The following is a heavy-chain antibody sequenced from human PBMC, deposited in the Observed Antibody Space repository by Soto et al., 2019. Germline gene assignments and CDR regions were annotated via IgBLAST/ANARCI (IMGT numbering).Heavy chain of an antibody. D-gene: IGHD6-6*01. CDR1: GGSFSGYY. J-gene: IGHJ4*02. CDR2: INHSGST. CDR3: ARVGPPDMRPKYSPRYCDY. V-gene: IGHV4-34*01. Sequence: KPSETLSLTCAVYGGSFSGYYWSWIRQPPGKGLEWIGEINHSGSTNYNPSLKSRVTISVDTSKNQFSLKLSSVTAADTAVYYCARVGPPDMRPKYSPRYCDYWGQGTLVTVSS.